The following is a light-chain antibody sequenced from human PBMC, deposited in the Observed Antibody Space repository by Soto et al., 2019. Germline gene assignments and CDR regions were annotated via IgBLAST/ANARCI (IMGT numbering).Light chain of an antibody. CDR1: TGAVTSGYY. V-gene: IGLV7-43*01. J-gene: IGLJ2*01. Sequence: QAVVTQEPSLTVSPGGTVTLTCASSTGAVTSGYYPNWFQQKPGQAPRALIYSTSNRYSWTPARFSGSLLGGKAALTLSGVQSEDEADYYCLLYYGGQLGVFGGGTKLTVL. CDR2: STS. CDR3: LLYYGGQLGV.